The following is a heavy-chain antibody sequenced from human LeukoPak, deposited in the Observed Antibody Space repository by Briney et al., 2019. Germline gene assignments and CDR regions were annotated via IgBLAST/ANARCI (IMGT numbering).Heavy chain of an antibody. Sequence: GASVKVSCKASGYTFTSYGISWVRQAPGQGLEWMGWISAYNGNTNYVQKLQGRVTMTTDTSTSTAYMELRSLRSDDTAVYYCARGAFDITMVRGVVDYWGQGTLVTVSS. CDR2: ISAYNGNT. CDR1: GYTFTSYG. J-gene: IGHJ4*02. D-gene: IGHD3-10*01. CDR3: ARGAFDITMVRGVVDY. V-gene: IGHV1-18*01.